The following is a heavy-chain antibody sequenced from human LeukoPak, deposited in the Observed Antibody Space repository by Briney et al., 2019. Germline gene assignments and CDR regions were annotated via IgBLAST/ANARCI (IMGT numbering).Heavy chain of an antibody. CDR2: IYSTGST. V-gene: IGHV4-39*01. CDR3: ARTQEDSGSYYFDY. J-gene: IGHJ4*02. CDR1: GGSISSSSYY. D-gene: IGHD3-10*01. Sequence: SETLSLTCSVSGGSISSSSYYWGWIRQPPEKGLEWIGRIYSTGSTYYNQSLKSRVTIFVDTSKNQFSLKLSSVTAADTALYYCARTQEDSGSYYFDYWGQGTLVTVSS.